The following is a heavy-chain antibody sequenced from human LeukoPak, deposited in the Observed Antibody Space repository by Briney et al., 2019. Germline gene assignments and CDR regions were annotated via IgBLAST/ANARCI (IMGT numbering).Heavy chain of an antibody. CDR3: ATDLEGYSSSWDL. V-gene: IGHV3-48*01. J-gene: IGHJ4*02. CDR2: ISSSGNTI. Sequence: GGSLRLSCAASGFTFSTYSMNWVRQAPGRGLEWVSYISSSGNTIYYADSVKGRFTISRDNAKNSLYLQMNSLRAEDTAVYYCATDLEGYSSSWDLGGQGTLVTVSS. CDR1: GFTFSTYS. D-gene: IGHD6-13*01.